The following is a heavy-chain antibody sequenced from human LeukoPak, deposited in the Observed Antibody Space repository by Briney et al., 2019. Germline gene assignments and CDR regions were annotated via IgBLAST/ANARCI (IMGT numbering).Heavy chain of an antibody. J-gene: IGHJ4*02. V-gene: IGHV3-23*01. D-gene: IGHD3-10*01. CDR1: GFTFSSYA. CDR3: ARVVPPTDYGSGSYFWDPYYFDY. CDR2: ISGSGGST. Sequence: GGSLRLSCAASGFTFSSYAMSWVRQAPGKGLEWVSAISGSGGSTYYADSVKGRFTISRDNSKNTVYLQMNSLRAEDTAVYYCARVVPPTDYGSGSYFWDPYYFDYWGQGTLVTVSS.